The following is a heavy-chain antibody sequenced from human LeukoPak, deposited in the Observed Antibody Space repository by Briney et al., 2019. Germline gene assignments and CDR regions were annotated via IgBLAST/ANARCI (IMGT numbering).Heavy chain of an antibody. J-gene: IGHJ4*02. D-gene: IGHD1-26*01. CDR1: GGSISSGSYY. CDR3: ARVGAAF. Sequence: SETLSLTCTVSGGSISSGSYYWSWIRQPAGKGLEWIGRIYTSGSTNYNPSLKSRVTISVDTSKNQFSLKLSSVTAADTAVYYCARVGAAFWGQGTLVTVSS. CDR2: IYTSGST. V-gene: IGHV4-61*02.